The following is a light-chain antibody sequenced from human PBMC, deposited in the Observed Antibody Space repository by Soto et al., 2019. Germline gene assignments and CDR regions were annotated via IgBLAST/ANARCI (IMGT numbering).Light chain of an antibody. J-gene: IGKJ5*01. CDR1: QSIGNW. CDR3: QQAKRFPLT. V-gene: IGKV1-12*01. CDR2: AAS. Sequence: DIQMTQSPSSVSASGGDRVTITCRASQSIGNWLAWYQQKPGKAPKLLIYAASTLQGGVPSRFSGSGSGTDFPLTISSLQADDFATYYCQQAKRFPLTFGQGTRLEFK.